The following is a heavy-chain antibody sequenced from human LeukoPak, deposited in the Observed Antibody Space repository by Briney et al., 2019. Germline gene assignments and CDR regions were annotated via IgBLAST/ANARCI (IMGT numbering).Heavy chain of an antibody. D-gene: IGHD5-12*01. J-gene: IGHJ5*02. V-gene: IGHV1-2*02. Sequence: ASVTVSCKASGYTFTTYAMNWVRQAPGQGLEWMGWINPNSGGTNYAQKFQGRVTMTRDTSISTAYMELSRLRSDDTAVYYCARDRQSGYDWNWFDPWGQGTLVTVSS. CDR1: GYTFTTYA. CDR2: INPNSGGT. CDR3: ARDRQSGYDWNWFDP.